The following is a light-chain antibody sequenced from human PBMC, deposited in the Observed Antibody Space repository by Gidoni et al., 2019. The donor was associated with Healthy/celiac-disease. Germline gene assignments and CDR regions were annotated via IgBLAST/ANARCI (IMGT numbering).Light chain of an antibody. CDR2: DDS. Sequence: SYVLTQPPSVSVAPGQPARITCGGNNLSKSVHWYQQKPGQAPVLVVYDDSDRPSGIPERFSGSNSGNTATLTISRGEAGDEADYYCQVWDSSSDHAVFGGGTQLTVL. J-gene: IGLJ7*01. CDR1: NLSKS. CDR3: QVWDSSSDHAV. V-gene: IGLV3-21*02.